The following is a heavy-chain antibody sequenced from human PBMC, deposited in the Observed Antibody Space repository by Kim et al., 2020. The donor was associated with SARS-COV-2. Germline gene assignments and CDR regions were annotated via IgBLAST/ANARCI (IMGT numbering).Heavy chain of an antibody. CDR2: ISGSGGST. CDR3: AKEITVGLDGASGYSYGEDY. J-gene: IGHJ4*02. D-gene: IGHD5-18*01. CDR1: GFTFSSYA. Sequence: GGSLRLSCAASGFTFSSYAMSWVRQAPGKGLEWVSAISGSGGSTYYADSVKGRFTISRDNSKNTLYLQMNSLRAEDTAVYYCAKEITVGLDGASGYSYGEDYWGQGTLVTVSS. V-gene: IGHV3-23*01.